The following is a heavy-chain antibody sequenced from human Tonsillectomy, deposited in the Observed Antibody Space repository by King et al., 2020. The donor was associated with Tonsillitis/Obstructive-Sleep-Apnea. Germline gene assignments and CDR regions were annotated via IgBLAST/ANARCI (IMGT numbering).Heavy chain of an antibody. CDR1: GFTFGNNS. J-gene: IGHJ4*02. CDR2: IDSGSGYI. V-gene: IGHV3-21*06. Sequence: VQLVESGGGLVKPGGSLRLSCVAFGFTFGNNSVNWVRKAQGKGREWVDSIDSGSGYIYYADSVRGRFTISRDNAKNSLLLQMNSLRADDTAVYYCATHSSDWTYFDYWGQGTLVTVSS. D-gene: IGHD6-25*01. CDR3: ATHSSDWTYFDY.